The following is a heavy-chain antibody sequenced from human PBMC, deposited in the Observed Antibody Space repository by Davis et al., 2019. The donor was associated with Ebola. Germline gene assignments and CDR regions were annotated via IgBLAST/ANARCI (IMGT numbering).Heavy chain of an antibody. CDR2: IDWDDDK. CDR1: GGSFTDYFW. Sequence: TLSLTCAVYGGSFTDYFWSWIRQPPGKALEWLARIDWDDDKFYSTSLKTRLTISKDTSRNQVVLTMTNVDPVDTATYYCARLTCSGSACYLDYWGQGTLVAVSS. J-gene: IGHJ4*02. D-gene: IGHD2-21*02. CDR3: ARLTCSGSACYLDY. V-gene: IGHV2-70*16.